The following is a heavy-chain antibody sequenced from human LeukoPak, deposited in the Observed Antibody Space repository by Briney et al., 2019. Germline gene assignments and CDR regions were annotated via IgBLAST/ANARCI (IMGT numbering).Heavy chain of an antibody. CDR1: GYTFTSYG. J-gene: IGHJ6*03. CDR3: ARDRGSLQYSSSWYYYYYYMDV. CDR2: IIPIFGTA. Sequence: SVKVSCKASGYTFTSYGISWVRQAPGQVLEWMGGIIPIFGTANYAQKFQGRVTITTDESTSTAYMELSSLRSEDTAVYYCARDRGSLQYSSSWYYYYYYMDVWGKGTTVTVSS. D-gene: IGHD6-13*01. V-gene: IGHV1-69*05.